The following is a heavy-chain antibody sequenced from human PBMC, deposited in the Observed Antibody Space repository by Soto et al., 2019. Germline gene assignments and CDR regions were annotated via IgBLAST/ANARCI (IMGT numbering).Heavy chain of an antibody. CDR1: GFTFSSYA. CDR3: AREQSPYCGGDCYLFFDH. D-gene: IGHD2-21*02. J-gene: IGHJ4*02. Sequence: PGGSLRLSCAASGFTFSSYAMSWVRQAPGKGLEWVSAISGSGGSTYYADSVKGRFTISRDNSKNTLYLQMNSLRVEDTAVYYCAREQSPYCGGDCYLFFDHWGPGTLVTVSS. CDR2: ISGSGGST. V-gene: IGHV3-23*01.